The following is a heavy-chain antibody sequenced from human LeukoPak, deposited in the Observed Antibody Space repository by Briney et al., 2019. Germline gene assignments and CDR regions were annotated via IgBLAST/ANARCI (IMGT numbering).Heavy chain of an antibody. Sequence: VASVTVSSKAAGYTFTGYYRYWVRQAPGQGLEWKGWINPNSGGTNYAQKFQGRVTMTRDTSISTAHMELSRLRSDDTAVYYCARDHPTRQFCSTSCYYVPRFDGRVQGSLVTVSS. D-gene: IGHD2-2*01. V-gene: IGHV1-2*02. CDR1: GYTFTGYY. CDR2: INPNSGGT. J-gene: IGHJ4*02. CDR3: ARDHPTRQFCSTSCYYVPRFDG.